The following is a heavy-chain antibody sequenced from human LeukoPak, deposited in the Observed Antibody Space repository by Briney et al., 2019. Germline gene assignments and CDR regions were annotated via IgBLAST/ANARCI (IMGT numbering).Heavy chain of an antibody. D-gene: IGHD4-23*01. J-gene: IGHJ6*02. V-gene: IGHV4-39*01. CDR2: IYYSGST. CDR1: GGSISSSSYY. Sequence: SETLSLTCTVSGGSISSSSYYWGWLRQPPGMGLEWIGSIYYSGSTYYNPSLKSRVTISVDTSKNQFSLKLSSVTAADTAVYYCARHGSGGNYYYYGMDVWGQGTTVTVSS. CDR3: ARHGSGGNYYYYGMDV.